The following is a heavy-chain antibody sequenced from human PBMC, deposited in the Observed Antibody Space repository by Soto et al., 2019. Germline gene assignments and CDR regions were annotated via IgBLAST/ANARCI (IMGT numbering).Heavy chain of an antibody. Sequence: GGSLRLSCAASGFTFSNSAMSWVRQAPGKGLDWVSSISDSGVSTYYADSVKGRFTISRDNSKSTLYLQMNSLRAEDTAVYYWAKKTYSVSPHFNYWGQETRVTVPS. J-gene: IGHJ4*02. CDR1: GFTFSNSA. CDR2: ISDSGVST. V-gene: IGHV3-23*01. CDR3: AKKTYSVSPHFNY. D-gene: IGHD1-26*01.